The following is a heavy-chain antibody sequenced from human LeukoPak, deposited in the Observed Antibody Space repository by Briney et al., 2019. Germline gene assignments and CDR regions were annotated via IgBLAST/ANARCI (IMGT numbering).Heavy chain of an antibody. V-gene: IGHV3-66*01. CDR1: GFTVSNNY. CDR3: ARGTFITAFATPGDY. J-gene: IGHJ4*02. CDR2: IYSGGAT. Sequence: GGSLRLSCAASGFTVSNNYMSWVRQPQGKGLEWDSVIYSGGATYYADSVKDRFTISRDYSNNTLYLQMNSLRAEDTAVYYCARGTFITAFATPGDYWGQGTLVTVSS. D-gene: IGHD6-13*01.